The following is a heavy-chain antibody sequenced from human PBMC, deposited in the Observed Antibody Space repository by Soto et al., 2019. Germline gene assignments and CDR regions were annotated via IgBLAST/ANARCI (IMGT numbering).Heavy chain of an antibody. D-gene: IGHD3-10*01. CDR1: GYSFTSYW. J-gene: IGHJ6*02. V-gene: IGHV5-51*01. CDR2: IYPGDSDT. Sequence: GESLKISCKGSGYSFTSYWIGWVRQMPGKGLEWMGIIYPGDSDTRYSPSFQGQVTISADKSISTAYLQRSSLKASDTAMYYCAGGGVRGVITRTRDYYGMDVWGQGTTVTVS. CDR3: AGGGVRGVITRTRDYYGMDV.